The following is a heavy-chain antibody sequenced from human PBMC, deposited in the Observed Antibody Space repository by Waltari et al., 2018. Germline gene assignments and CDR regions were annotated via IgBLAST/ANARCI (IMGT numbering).Heavy chain of an antibody. J-gene: IGHJ6*02. V-gene: IGHV1-69*01. CDR1: GGTFSSYA. Sequence: QVQLVQSGAAVTKPASSVKVSCKASGGTFSSYAISWVRPSPGQRLVWLGALIPILGTANYAQKFQGRVTITADESTSTAYMELSSLRSEDTAVYYCARDLFTQYCSGGSCYSGHYYYGMDVWGQGTTVTVSS. CDR3: ARDLFTQYCSGGSCYSGHYYYGMDV. CDR2: LIPILGTA. D-gene: IGHD2-15*01.